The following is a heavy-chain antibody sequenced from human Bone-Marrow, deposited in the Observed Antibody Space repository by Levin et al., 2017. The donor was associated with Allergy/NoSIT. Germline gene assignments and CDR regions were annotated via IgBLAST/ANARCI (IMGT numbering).Heavy chain of an antibody. CDR2: INHSGST. D-gene: IGHD2-21*02. CDR1: GGSFSGYY. J-gene: IGHJ4*02. V-gene: IGHV4-34*01. Sequence: PSETLSLTCAVYGGSFSGYYWSWIRQPPGKGLEWIGEINHSGSTNYRPSLKSRVAMSVDTSKKQFSLDLTSVTAADTAVYYCAREGDSVTHFDYWGQGTLVTVSS. CDR3: AREGDSVTHFDY.